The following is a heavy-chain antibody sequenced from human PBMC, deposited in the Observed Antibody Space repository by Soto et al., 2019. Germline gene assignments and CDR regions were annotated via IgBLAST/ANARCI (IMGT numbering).Heavy chain of an antibody. J-gene: IGHJ6*02. D-gene: IGHD6-13*01. Sequence: GGSLRLSCAASGFTFSSYWMHWVRQAPGKGLVWVSRIKSDGSSTSYADSVKGRFAISRHNAKNTLYLIMNSLRAEDTALYYCARGSIVAAGTASKYYDYGMDVWGQGTTVTVSS. V-gene: IGHV3-74*01. CDR2: IKSDGSST. CDR1: GFTFSSYW. CDR3: ARGSIVAAGTASKYYDYGMDV.